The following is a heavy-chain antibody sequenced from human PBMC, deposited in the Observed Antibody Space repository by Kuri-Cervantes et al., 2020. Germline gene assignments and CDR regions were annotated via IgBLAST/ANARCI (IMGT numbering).Heavy chain of an antibody. D-gene: IGHD6-13*01. CDR3: AKSRQARLFDY. Sequence: GESLKISCAASGFTFSSYGMHWVRQAPGKGLEWVAVIWYDGSNKYYADSVKGRFTISRDNSKNTLYLQMNSLRAEDTAVYYCAKSRQARLFDYWGQGTLVTVSS. J-gene: IGHJ4*02. V-gene: IGHV3-33*06. CDR1: GFTFSSYG. CDR2: IWYDGSNK.